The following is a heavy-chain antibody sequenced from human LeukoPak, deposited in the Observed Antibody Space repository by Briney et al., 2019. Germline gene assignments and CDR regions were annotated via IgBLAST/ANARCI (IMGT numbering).Heavy chain of an antibody. CDR1: GYTFTGYY. CDR3: ARDSAAGIGTGGFDY. CDR2: INPSGGST. D-gene: IGHD6-13*01. J-gene: IGHJ4*02. Sequence: ASVKVSCKASGYTFTGYYMHWVRQAPGQGLEWMGLINPSGGSTSYAQKFQGRVTMTRDTSTSTVYMELSSLRSEDTAVYYCARDSAAGIGTGGFDYWGQGTLVTVSS. V-gene: IGHV1-46*01.